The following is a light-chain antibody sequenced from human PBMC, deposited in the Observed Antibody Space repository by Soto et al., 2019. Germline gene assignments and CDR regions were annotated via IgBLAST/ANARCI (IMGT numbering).Light chain of an antibody. J-gene: IGKJ1*01. CDR2: GAS. Sequence: MTISPVTLSVYKGERATLSCRASQSVYSNLAWYQQKPGQAPRFLIYGASTRATGIPARFSGSGSGTEFTLTIISLQPDDFTTYYCQHSNSYLDAFGQVSKVDVK. V-gene: IGKV3-15*01. CDR1: QSVYSN. CDR3: QHSNSYLDA.